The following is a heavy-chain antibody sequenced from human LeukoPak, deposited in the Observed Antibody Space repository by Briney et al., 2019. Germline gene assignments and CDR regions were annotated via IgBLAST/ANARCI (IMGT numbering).Heavy chain of an antibody. CDR1: GGSLSSSSYY. D-gene: IGHD1-26*01. V-gene: IGHV4-39*01. J-gene: IGHJ4*02. CDR2: IYYSGST. Sequence: SETLSLTCTVSGGSLSSSSYYWGWIRQPPGKGLEWIGSIYYSGSTYYNPSLKSRVTISVDTSKNQFSLKLSSVTAADTAVYYCARHARSLGATPIPFDYWGQGTLVTVSS. CDR3: ARHARSLGATPIPFDY.